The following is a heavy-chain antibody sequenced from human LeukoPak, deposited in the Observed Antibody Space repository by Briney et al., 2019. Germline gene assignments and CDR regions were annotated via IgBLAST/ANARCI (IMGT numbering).Heavy chain of an antibody. J-gene: IGHJ4*02. CDR2: IYYSGST. Sequence: SETLSLTCTVSGGSISSSSYYWGWIRQPPGKGLEWIGSIYYSGSTYYNPSLKSRVTISVDTSKNQFSLKLSSVTAADTAVYYCARGQGSSDYYYTPDPYYFDYWGQGTLVTVSS. V-gene: IGHV4-39*07. CDR3: ARGQGSSDYYYTPDPYYFDY. CDR1: GGSISSSSYY. D-gene: IGHD3-22*01.